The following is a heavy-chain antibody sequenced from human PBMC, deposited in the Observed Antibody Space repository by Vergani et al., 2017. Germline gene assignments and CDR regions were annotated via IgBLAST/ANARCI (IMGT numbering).Heavy chain of an antibody. D-gene: IGHD3-3*01. CDR3: AREGITIFGVVAIVMWAFDI. CDR1: GGTFSSYT. V-gene: IGHV1-69*08. J-gene: IGHJ3*02. CDR2: SIPILGIA. Sequence: QVQLVQSGAEVKKPGSSVKVSCKASGGTFSSYTISWVRQAPGQGLEWMGRSIPILGIANYAQKFQGRVTITADKSTSTAYMELSSLRSEDTAVYYCAREGITIFGVVAIVMWAFDIWGQGTMVTVSS.